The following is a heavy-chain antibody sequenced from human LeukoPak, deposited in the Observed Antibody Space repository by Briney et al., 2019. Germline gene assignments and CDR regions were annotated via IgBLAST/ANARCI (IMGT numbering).Heavy chain of an antibody. CDR3: ARVGILTGYPFDY. D-gene: IGHD3-9*01. J-gene: IGHJ4*02. V-gene: IGHV4-4*02. CDR2: IYHSGST. Sequence: SETLSLTCAVSGGSISSSNWWSWVRPPPGKGLEWIGEIYHSGSTNYNPSLKSRVTISVDKSKNQFSLKLSSVTAADTAVYYCARVGILTGYPFDYWGQGTLVTVSS. CDR1: GGSISSSNW.